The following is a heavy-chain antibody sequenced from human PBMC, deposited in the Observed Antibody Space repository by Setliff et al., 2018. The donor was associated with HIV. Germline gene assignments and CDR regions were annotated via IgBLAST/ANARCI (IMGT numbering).Heavy chain of an antibody. V-gene: IGHV4-39*01. Sequence: SETLSLTCAVSGGSIISSTYHCSWIRQPPGRGLEWIGDIYYSGNTYYNSSLKSRVTISVDTSKNQLSLKLSSLTATDTAVYYCARQVTVVGYFETAAGSFNYWGPGTLVTVSS. CDR3: ARQVTVVGYFETAAGSFNY. J-gene: IGHJ4*02. CDR1: GGSIISSTYH. CDR2: IYYSGNT. D-gene: IGHD2-21*01.